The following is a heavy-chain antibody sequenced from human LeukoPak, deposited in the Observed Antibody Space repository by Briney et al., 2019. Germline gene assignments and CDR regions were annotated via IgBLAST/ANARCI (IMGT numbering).Heavy chain of an antibody. J-gene: IGHJ3*02. CDR2: IYYSGST. Sequence: PSETLSLTCTVSGGSISSYYWSWIRQPPGKGLEWIGYIYYSGSTNYNPSLKSRVTISVDTSKNQFSLKLSSVTAADTAVYYCARVPGDDAFDIWGQGTMVTVPS. CDR3: ARVPGDDAFDI. CDR1: GGSISSYY. D-gene: IGHD2-2*01. V-gene: IGHV4-59*01.